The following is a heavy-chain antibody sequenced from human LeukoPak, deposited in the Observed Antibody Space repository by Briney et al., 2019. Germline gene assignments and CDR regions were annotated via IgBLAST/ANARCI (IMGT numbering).Heavy chain of an antibody. CDR3: ARQRISGSYRGGFDI. CDR2: ICPGDSDT. V-gene: IGHV5-51*01. D-gene: IGHD1-26*01. CDR1: GYSFTSYW. Sequence: GESLKISCKGSGYSFTSYWIGWVRQMPGKGLEWMGIICPGDSDTRYSPSFQGQVTISADKSISTAYLQWSSLKASDTAMYYCARQRISGSYRGGFDIWGQGTMVTVSS. J-gene: IGHJ3*02.